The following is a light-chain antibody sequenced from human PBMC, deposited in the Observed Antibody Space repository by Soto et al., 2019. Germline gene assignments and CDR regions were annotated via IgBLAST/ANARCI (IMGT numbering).Light chain of an antibody. V-gene: IGKV3-20*01. CDR1: QSVSSSY. CDR3: QQYGSSPPWT. CDR2: GAS. Sequence: EIVLTQSPGTLSLSPGERATLSCRASQSVSSSYLAWYQQKPGQAPRLLIYGASSRATGIPDRFSGSGSGTDCTLTISRLAPEDFAVYYCQQYGSSPPWTFGQGTKVEIK. J-gene: IGKJ1*01.